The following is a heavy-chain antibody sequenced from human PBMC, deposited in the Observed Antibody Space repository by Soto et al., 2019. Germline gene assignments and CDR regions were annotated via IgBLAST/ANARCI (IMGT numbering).Heavy chain of an antibody. V-gene: IGHV3-53*01. CDR1: GFTVSSNY. Sequence: GGSLRLSCAASGFTVSSNYMSWVRQAPGKGLEWVSVIYSGGSTYYADSVKGRFTISRDNSKNTLYLQMNSLRAEDTDVYYCARVGIDYDSSGYYDYWGKGTLVTVSS. CDR2: IYSGGST. CDR3: ARVGIDYDSSGYYDY. D-gene: IGHD3-22*01. J-gene: IGHJ4*02.